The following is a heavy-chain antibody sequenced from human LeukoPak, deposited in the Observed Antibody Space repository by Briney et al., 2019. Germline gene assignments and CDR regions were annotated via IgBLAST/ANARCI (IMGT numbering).Heavy chain of an antibody. Sequence: ASVKFSCKASGYTLTRYDINWVRQATGQGLEWMGWMNPNSGNTGYAQKLQGRVTITTNTSISTAYMELSSLRSEDTAVYYCARGYCSSTSCRGGWFDPWGQGTLVTVSS. CDR2: MNPNSGNT. D-gene: IGHD2-2*01. J-gene: IGHJ5*02. V-gene: IGHV1-8*03. CDR1: GYTLTRYD. CDR3: ARGYCSSTSCRGGWFDP.